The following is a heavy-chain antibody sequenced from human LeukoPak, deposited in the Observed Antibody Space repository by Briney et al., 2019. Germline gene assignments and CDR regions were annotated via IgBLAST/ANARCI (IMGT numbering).Heavy chain of an antibody. CDR3: ARGGRGELLGY. V-gene: IGHV1-46*01. CDR1: GYTFTSYY. Sequence: ASVKVSCKASGYTFTSYYMHWVRQAHGQGLEWMGIINLSGGSTSYPQKFQGRVTMTRDTSTSTVYMELSSLRSEDTAVYYCARGGRGELLGYWGQGTLVTVSS. D-gene: IGHD1-26*01. J-gene: IGHJ4*02. CDR2: INLSGGST.